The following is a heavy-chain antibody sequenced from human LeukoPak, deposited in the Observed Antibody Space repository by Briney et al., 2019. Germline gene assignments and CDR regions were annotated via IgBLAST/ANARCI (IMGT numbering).Heavy chain of an antibody. CDR2: ISAYKGST. CDR3: ARDVNLGVAAGGNDY. CDR1: VYTFTMYG. V-gene: IGHV1-18*01. Sequence: SVKLSCKASVYTFTMYGFAWVPQAPGQGLEWVGWISAYKGSTKYTQNLQGRVTLTTDTPPSTAYMELRSLRSGDTAMYYCARDVNLGVAAGGNDYGRQGTLVTVSS. J-gene: IGHJ4*02. D-gene: IGHD6-25*01.